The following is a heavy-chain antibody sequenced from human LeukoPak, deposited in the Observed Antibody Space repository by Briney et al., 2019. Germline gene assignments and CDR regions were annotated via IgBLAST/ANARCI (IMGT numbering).Heavy chain of an antibody. D-gene: IGHD1-26*01. J-gene: IGHJ6*03. CDR1: GGSISTYF. CDR3: ARVGDGFGSYLPKYYYYMDV. V-gene: IGHV4-59*01. Sequence: KPSETLSLTCTVSGGSISTYFWSWIRQPPGKGLEWIGYIYYSGSTNYNPSLKSRVTISVDTSKNQFSLKLSSVTAADTAVYYCARVGDGFGSYLPKYYYYMDVWGKGTTVTVSS. CDR2: IYYSGST.